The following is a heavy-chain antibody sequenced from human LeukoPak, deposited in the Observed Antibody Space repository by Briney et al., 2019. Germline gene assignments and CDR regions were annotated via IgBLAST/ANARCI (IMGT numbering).Heavy chain of an antibody. CDR3: ARDHGRYCSGGSCYFGGFFEY. Sequence: SGGSLRLSCAASGFTFSNYWMRWVRQAPGKGLEWVANIKQDGSEKYYVDSVKGRFTISRDNAKNSLYLQMNSLRAEDTAVYYCARDHGRYCSGGSCYFGGFFEYWGQGTLGTVSS. V-gene: IGHV3-7*03. J-gene: IGHJ4*02. CDR2: IKQDGSEK. CDR1: GFTFSNYW. D-gene: IGHD2-15*01.